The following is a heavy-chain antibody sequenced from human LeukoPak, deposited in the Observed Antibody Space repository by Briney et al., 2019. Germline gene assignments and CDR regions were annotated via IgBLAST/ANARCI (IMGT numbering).Heavy chain of an antibody. CDR2: IPYDGSNK. CDR1: GFTFSSYG. J-gene: IGHJ3*02. CDR3: ARDRPDPYAFDI. Sequence: GGSLRLSCAASGFTFSSYGMHWVRQAPGKGLEWVAVIPYDGSNKYYADSVKGRFTISRDNSKNTLYLQMNSLRAEDTAVYYCARDRPDPYAFDIWGQGTMVTVSS. V-gene: IGHV3-30*03.